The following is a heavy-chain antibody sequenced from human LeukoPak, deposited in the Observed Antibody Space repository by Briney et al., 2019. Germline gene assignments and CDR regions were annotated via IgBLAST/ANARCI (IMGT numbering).Heavy chain of an antibody. CDR1: GYIFSDFW. J-gene: IGHJ5*02. V-gene: IGHV5-51*01. D-gene: IGHD3-22*01. CDR2: IYPGDSDT. Sequence: GESLKISCKGSGYIFSDFWIVWVRQMPGQGLEWMGIIYPGDSDTRYSPSFQGQVTISADKSISTAYLQWSSLKASDTAMYYCARLGVVITPFNWFDPWGQGTLVTVSS. CDR3: ARLGVVITPFNWFDP.